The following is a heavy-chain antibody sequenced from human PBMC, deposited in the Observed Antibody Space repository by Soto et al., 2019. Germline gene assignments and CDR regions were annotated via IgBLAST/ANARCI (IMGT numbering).Heavy chain of an antibody. D-gene: IGHD7-27*01. CDR3: ARQGELGIGEGFDY. CDR1: GGSISSYY. Sequence: SETLSLTCTVSGGSISSYYWSWIRQPPGKGLEWIGYIYYSGSTNYNPSLKSRVTISVDTSKNQFSLKLSSVTAADTAVYYCARQGELGIGEGFDYWGQGTLVTVSS. V-gene: IGHV4-59*08. J-gene: IGHJ4*02. CDR2: IYYSGST.